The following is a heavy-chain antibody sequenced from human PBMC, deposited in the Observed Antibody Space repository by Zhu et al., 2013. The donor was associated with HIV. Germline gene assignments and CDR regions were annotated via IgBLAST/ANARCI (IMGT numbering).Heavy chain of an antibody. J-gene: IGHJ4*02. CDR3: ARSPARHCTNGVCYTGSRDY. V-gene: IGHV1-69*06. CDR1: GGTFSSYA. D-gene: IGHD2-8*01. Sequence: QVQLVQSGAEVKKPGSSVKVSCKASGGTFSSYAISWVRQAPGQGLEWMGGIIPIFGTANYAQKFQGRVTITADKSTSTAYMELSSLRSEDTAVYYCARSPARHCTNGVCYTGSRDYWGQGTLVTVSS. CDR2: IIPIFGTA.